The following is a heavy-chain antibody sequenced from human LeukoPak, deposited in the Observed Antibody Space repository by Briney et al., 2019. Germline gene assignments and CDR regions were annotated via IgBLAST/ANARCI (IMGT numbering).Heavy chain of an antibody. CDR3: AEETLQYYDFWSGYSPFDY. Sequence: GGSLRLSCAASGFTFSSYGMHWVRQAPGKGLEWVAFIRYDGSNKCYADSVKGRFTISRDNSKNTLYLQMNSLRAEDTAVYYCAEETLQYYDFWSGYSPFDYWGQGTLVTVSS. CDR2: IRYDGSNK. D-gene: IGHD3-3*01. J-gene: IGHJ4*02. CDR1: GFTFSSYG. V-gene: IGHV3-30*02.